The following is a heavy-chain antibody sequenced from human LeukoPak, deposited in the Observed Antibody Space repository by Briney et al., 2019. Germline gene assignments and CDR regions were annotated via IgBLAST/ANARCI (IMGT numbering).Heavy chain of an antibody. D-gene: IGHD3-10*01. CDR3: AKGSYGSGSYPDY. CDR2: ISWNSGSI. V-gene: IGHV3-9*03. Sequence: GGSLRLSCAASGFTFDDYAMHWVRQAPGKGLEWVSGISWNSGSIGYADSVKGRFTISRENAKNSLYLQMNSLRAEDMALYYCAKGSYGSGSYPDYWGQGTLVTVSS. J-gene: IGHJ4*02. CDR1: GFTFDDYA.